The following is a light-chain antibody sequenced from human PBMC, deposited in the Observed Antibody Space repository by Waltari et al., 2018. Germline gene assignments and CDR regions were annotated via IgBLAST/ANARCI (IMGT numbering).Light chain of an antibody. J-gene: IGKJ2*02. V-gene: IGKV3-15*01. CDR2: GAS. Sequence: EIVMTQSPAALSVSPGERATLSCRASQSISNNLAWYQHKPGQPPRLLISGASTRATGVPARFSGSGSGTEFTLTISSLQSEDSAIYFCQQYNTWPPSTFGQGTKLEIE. CDR3: QQYNTWPPST. CDR1: QSISNN.